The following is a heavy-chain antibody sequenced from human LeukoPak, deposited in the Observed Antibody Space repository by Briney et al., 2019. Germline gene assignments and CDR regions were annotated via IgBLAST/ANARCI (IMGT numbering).Heavy chain of an antibody. D-gene: IGHD3-10*01. J-gene: IGHJ4*02. CDR1: GFTFSSYN. CDR2: LSSSSTYI. CDR3: ARGADYGSGSYYRDY. V-gene: IGHV3-21*01. Sequence: TGGSLGLSCAASGFTFSSYNMIWVRQAPGKALEWVSSLSSSSTYIYYADTVKGRYTISRDNAKNSLYLQMNSLRADDTAVYYCARGADYGSGSYYRDYWGQGTLVTVSS.